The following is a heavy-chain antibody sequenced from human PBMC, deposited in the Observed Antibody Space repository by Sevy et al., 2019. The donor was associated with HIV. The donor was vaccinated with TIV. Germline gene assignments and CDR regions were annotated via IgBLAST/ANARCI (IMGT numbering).Heavy chain of an antibody. V-gene: IGHV3-33*01. CDR3: ARDVRGEGIRPGDLDY. CDR1: GFTFSHYG. J-gene: IGHJ4*02. Sequence: GGSLRLSCAASGFTFSHYGMQWVRQAPGKGLEWVALIWNDGSNKYYADSVKGRFTTSRDNSSNTLFLQMNGLRAEDTAVYYCARDVRGEGIRPGDLDYWGQGTLVTVSS. D-gene: IGHD3-10*02. CDR2: IWNDGSNK.